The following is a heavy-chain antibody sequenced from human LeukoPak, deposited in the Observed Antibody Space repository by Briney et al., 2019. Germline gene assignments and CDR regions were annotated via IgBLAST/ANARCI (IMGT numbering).Heavy chain of an antibody. V-gene: IGHV3-69-1*01. CDR3: ARDDSSSWYGPEDY. D-gene: IGHD6-13*01. CDR2: ICSGGGT. J-gene: IGHJ4*02. Sequence: GGSLRLSCAASGFPFSSYAMNWVRQAPGKGLEWLSVICSGGGTFYSDSVKGRFTISRDNAKNSLYLQMNSLRAEDTAVYYCARDDSSSWYGPEDYWGQGTLVTVSS. CDR1: GFPFSSYA.